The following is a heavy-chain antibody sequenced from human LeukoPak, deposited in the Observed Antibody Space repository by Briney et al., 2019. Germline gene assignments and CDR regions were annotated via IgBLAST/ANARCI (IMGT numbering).Heavy chain of an antibody. V-gene: IGHV4-59*08. J-gene: IGHJ4*02. CDR2: IYYSGST. Sequence: SETLSLTCTVSGGSISSYYWSWIRQPPGKGLEWIGYIYYSGSTNYNPSLKSRVTISVDTSKNRFSLKLSSVTAADTAVYYCARHPRYSGSYYFDYWGQGTLVTVSS. CDR3: ARHPRYSGSYYFDY. CDR1: GGSISSYY. D-gene: IGHD1-26*01.